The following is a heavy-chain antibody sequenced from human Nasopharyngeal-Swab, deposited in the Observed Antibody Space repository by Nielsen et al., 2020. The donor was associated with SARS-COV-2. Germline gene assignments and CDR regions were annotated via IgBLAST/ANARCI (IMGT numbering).Heavy chain of an antibody. D-gene: IGHD3-9*01. J-gene: IGHJ6*02. CDR2: IIPIFGTA. Sequence: WVRQAPGHGLEWMGGIIPIFGTANYAQKFQGRVTITADKSTSTAYMELSSLRSEDTAVYYCARTYYDILTDYYYGMDVLGQGTTVTVSS. CDR3: ARTYYDILTDYYYGMDV. V-gene: IGHV1-69*06.